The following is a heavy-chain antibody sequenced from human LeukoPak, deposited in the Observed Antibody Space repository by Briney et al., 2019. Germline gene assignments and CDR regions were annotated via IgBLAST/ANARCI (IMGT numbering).Heavy chain of an antibody. D-gene: IGHD3-22*01. CDR3: ARGYEYYDSSPRWYFDL. V-gene: IGHV4-59*01. Sequence: SETLSLTCTVSGGSISTYSWNWVRQPPGKGLEWIAYIYYSGATNYNPSLKSRVTISVDTSKNQFSLKLSSVTAADTAVYYCARGYEYYDSSPRWYFDLWGRGTLVTVSS. J-gene: IGHJ2*01. CDR1: GGSISTYS. CDR2: IYYSGAT.